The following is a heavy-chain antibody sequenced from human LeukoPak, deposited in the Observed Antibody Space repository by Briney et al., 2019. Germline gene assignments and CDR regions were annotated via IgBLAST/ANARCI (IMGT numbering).Heavy chain of an antibody. V-gene: IGHV3-23*01. CDR3: AKDLRHYTSASVY. J-gene: IGHJ4*02. D-gene: IGHD1-26*01. CDR1: GFTFSSYV. Sequence: PGGSLRLSCAASGFTFSSYVMSWVRQAPGKGPEWVSGISGSGHTTYYADSVKGRFTISRDNSRNTLYLQMNSLRAEDTAVYYCAKDLRHYTSASVYWGQGTLVTVSS. CDR2: ISGSGHTT.